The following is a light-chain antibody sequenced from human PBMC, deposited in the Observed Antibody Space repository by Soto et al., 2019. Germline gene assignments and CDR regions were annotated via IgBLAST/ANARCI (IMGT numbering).Light chain of an antibody. Sequence: EVMLTQSPGTLSLSPGERATLSCRASQSVSSSHLAWYQLKPGQAPRLLIYDASSRTTGIPDRFSGSGSGTDFALTISRLEPEDFAVYYCQQYGSSPRTFGQGTKVDIK. V-gene: IGKV3-20*01. J-gene: IGKJ1*01. CDR1: QSVSSSH. CDR2: DAS. CDR3: QQYGSSPRT.